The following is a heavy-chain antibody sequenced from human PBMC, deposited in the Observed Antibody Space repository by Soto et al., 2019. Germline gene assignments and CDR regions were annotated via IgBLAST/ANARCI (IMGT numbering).Heavy chain of an antibody. CDR1: GFSLTTNAVG. CDR2: IYGDDDQ. V-gene: IGHV2-5*05. Sequence: SGPTLVNPTQTLTLTCTFSGFSLTTNAVGVGWNSQPPGEGLEWLAVIYGDDDQRYGPSLQSRLTISKDTSTNQVVLTMADMDPVDTATYYCARRGPYSNYFDYWGQGTLVTVS. CDR3: ARRGPYSNYFDY. D-gene: IGHD4-4*01. J-gene: IGHJ4*02.